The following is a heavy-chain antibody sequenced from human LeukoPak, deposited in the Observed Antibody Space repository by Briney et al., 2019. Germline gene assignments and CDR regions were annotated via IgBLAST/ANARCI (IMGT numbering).Heavy chain of an antibody. J-gene: IGHJ4*02. CDR3: ARAGRYASSWAY. CDR2: IKQDGSEK. D-gene: IGHD5-12*01. Sequence: PGGSLRLSCAASGFTFSSYWMSWVRQAPGKGLEWVANIKQDGSEKNYVDSVKGRFTISRDNAKNSLDLQMNSLRAEDTAVYYCARAGRYASSWAYWGQGTLVTVSS. CDR1: GFTFSSYW. V-gene: IGHV3-7*01.